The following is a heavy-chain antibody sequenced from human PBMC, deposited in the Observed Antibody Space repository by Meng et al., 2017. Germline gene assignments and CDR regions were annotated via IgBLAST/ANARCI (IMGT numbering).Heavy chain of an antibody. CDR1: GYTFTSYD. Sequence: ASVKVSCKASGYTFTSYDINWVRQATGQGLEWMGWMNPNSGNTGYAQKFQGRVTMTRNTSISTAYVELSSLRSEDTAVYYCARGPEGPPYYDFWSGYYTAVDAFDIWGQGTMVTVSS. CDR2: MNPNSGNT. J-gene: IGHJ3*02. CDR3: ARGPEGPPYYDFWSGYYTAVDAFDI. V-gene: IGHV1-8*01. D-gene: IGHD3-3*01.